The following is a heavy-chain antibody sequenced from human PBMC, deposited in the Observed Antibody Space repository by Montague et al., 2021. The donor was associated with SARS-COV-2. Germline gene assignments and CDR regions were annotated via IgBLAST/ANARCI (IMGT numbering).Heavy chain of an antibody. Sequence: SETLSLTCAGAVGSIGAYYWSWIRQPPWEGLEWLGYICYIGSTNYNPSLKSRVAISIDTSKNQFSLELSSVTAADMAVYYCASPGGYCTGGSCYYVYWGQGTLVTVSS. CDR2: ICYIGST. CDR1: VGSIGAYY. D-gene: IGHD2-15*01. CDR3: ASPGGYCTGGSCYYVY. J-gene: IGHJ4*02. V-gene: IGHV4-59*01.